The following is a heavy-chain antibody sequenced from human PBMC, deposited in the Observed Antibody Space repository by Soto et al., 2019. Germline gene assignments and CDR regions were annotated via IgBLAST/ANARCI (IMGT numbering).Heavy chain of an antibody. CDR2: IIPILGIA. V-gene: IGHV1-69*02. J-gene: IGHJ4*02. D-gene: IGHD2-15*01. Sequence: QVQLVQSGAEVKKPGSSVKVSCKASGGTFSSYTISWVRQAPGQGLEWMGRIIPILGIANYAQKFQGRVTXIAYKXXSTAYMELSSLRSEDTAVYYWARAAAYVVVAGLDYWGQGTLVTVSS. CDR1: GGTFSSYT. CDR3: ARAAAYVVVAGLDY.